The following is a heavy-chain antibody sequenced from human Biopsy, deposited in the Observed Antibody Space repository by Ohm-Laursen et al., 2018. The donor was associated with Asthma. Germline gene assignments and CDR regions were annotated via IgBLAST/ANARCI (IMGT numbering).Heavy chain of an antibody. CDR1: GGSISSSSYY. CDR2: IYYSGSP. Sequence: GTLSLTCAVSGGSISSSSYYWGWIRRPPGKGLEFIGTIYYSGSPYYNPSLKSRVTLSVDASKNQFSLKLTSVTAADTAVYYCVSPPGYWGQGTRVTVSS. CDR3: VSPPGY. V-gene: IGHV4-39*01. J-gene: IGHJ4*02.